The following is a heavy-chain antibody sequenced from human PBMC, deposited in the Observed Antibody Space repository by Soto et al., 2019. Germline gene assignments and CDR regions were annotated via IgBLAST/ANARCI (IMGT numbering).Heavy chain of an antibody. CDR3: ASSGWTGFDY. CDR2: TYYRSKWYN. Sequence: SQTLSLTCAISGDSVSSNSAAWNWIRQSPSRGLEWLGRTYYRSKWYNDYAVSVKSRITINPGTSKNQFSLKLSFLTAADTAVYYCASSGWTGFDYWGQGTLVTVSS. D-gene: IGHD6-19*01. CDR1: GDSVSSNSAA. V-gene: IGHV6-1*01. J-gene: IGHJ4*02.